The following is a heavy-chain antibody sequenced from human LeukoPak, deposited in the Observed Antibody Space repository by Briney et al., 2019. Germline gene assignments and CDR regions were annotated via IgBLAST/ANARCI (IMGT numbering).Heavy chain of an antibody. CDR2: IKQDGSEK. V-gene: IGHV3-7*01. J-gene: IGHJ4*02. CDR3: ARDLRDGYNLLDS. CDR1: RFTFNTYA. D-gene: IGHD5-24*01. Sequence: GGSLRLSCAASRFTFNTYAMHWVRQAPGKGLEWVANIKQDGSEKYNVDSVKGRFTISRDNAKNSLYLQMNSLRAEDTALYYCARDLRDGYNLLDSWGQGTLVTVSS.